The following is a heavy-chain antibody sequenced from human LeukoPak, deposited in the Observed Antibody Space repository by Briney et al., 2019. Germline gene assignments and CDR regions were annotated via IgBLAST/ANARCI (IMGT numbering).Heavy chain of an antibody. CDR1: GGSFSGYY. Sequence: SETLSLTCAVYGGSFSGYYWSWIRQPPGRGLEWIGEINHSGSTNYNPSLKSRVTISVDTSKNQFSLKLSSVTAADTAVYYCAREGIQLWFAYWGQGTLVTVSS. CDR2: INHSGST. V-gene: IGHV4-34*01. D-gene: IGHD5-18*01. J-gene: IGHJ4*02. CDR3: AREGIQLWFAY.